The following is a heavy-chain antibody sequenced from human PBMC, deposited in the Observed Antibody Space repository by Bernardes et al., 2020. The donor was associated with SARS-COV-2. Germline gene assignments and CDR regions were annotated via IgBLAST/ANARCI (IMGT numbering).Heavy chain of an antibody. CDR1: GGTFSSYA. V-gene: IGHV1-69*04. CDR2: IIPILGIA. CDR3: ASGGSSSSLDY. D-gene: IGHD6-6*01. J-gene: IGHJ4*02. Sequence: SVKVSCKASGGTFSSYAISWVRQAPGQGLEWMGRIIPILGIANYAQKFQGRVTITADKSTSTAYMELSSLRSEDTAVYYCASGGSSSSLDYWGQGTLVTVSS.